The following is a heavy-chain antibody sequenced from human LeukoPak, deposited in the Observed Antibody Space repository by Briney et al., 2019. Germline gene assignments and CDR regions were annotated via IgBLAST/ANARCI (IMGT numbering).Heavy chain of an antibody. V-gene: IGHV3-21*01. CDR3: ARDLLTTVTPHFVDY. J-gene: IGHJ4*02. CDR1: GFTFSSYS. D-gene: IGHD4-17*01. CDR2: ISSSSSYI. Sequence: GGSLRLSCAASGFTFSSYSMNWVRQAPGKGLEWVSSISSSSSYIYYADSVKGRFTISRDNAKNSLYLQMNSLRAEDTAVYYCARDLLTTVTPHFVDYWGQGTQVTVSS.